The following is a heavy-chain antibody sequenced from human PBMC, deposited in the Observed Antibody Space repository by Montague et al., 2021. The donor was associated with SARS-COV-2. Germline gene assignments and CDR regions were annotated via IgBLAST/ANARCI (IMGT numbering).Heavy chain of an antibody. D-gene: IGHD5-24*01. J-gene: IGHJ4*02. V-gene: IGHV3-30-3*01. CDR1: GFTFSSYG. CDR2: ISYDGSNK. CDR3: ARESSIDEKGMGLDY. Sequence: SLRLSFSASGFTFSSYGMHWVRQAPGKGLEWATLISYDGSNKYYADSVKGRFTISRDKSKNTLYLQMSSLRAEDTAVYYCARESSIDEKGMGLDYWGQGT.